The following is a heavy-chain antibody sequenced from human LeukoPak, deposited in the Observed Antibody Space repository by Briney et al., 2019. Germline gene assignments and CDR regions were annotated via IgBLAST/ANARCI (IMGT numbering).Heavy chain of an antibody. J-gene: IGHJ5*02. CDR3: AKDRRYEGVPFDP. Sequence: VGSLRLSCAAPGFTFSSYGMHWVRQAPGKGLEWVAVILYDGSNKYYVDSVKGRFTISRDNSKNTLYLQMNSLRAEDTAVYYCAKDRRYEGVPFDPWGQGTLVTVSS. CDR2: ILYDGSNK. CDR1: GFTFSSYG. V-gene: IGHV3-33*06. D-gene: IGHD1-14*01.